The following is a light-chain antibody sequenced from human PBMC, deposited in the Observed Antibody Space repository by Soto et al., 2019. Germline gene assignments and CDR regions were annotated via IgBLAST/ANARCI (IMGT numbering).Light chain of an antibody. CDR3: QQYHTYPYT. V-gene: IGKV1-5*01. CDR2: DAF. Sequence: QMTHSPSPLSASVGDRVTITCRASQNINNWLAWYQQKPEKAPKLLIYDAFSLGSGVPSRFSGSGSGTNFTLTISSLQPDDFATYHCQQYHTYPYTFGQGTKVDIK. CDR1: QNINNW. J-gene: IGKJ2*01.